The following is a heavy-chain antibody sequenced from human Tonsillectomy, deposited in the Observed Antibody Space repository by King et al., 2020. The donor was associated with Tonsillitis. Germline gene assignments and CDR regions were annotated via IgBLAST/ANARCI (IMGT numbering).Heavy chain of an antibody. CDR3: ARGHGSWYRGELDY. CDR1: GGSISSGSYF. V-gene: IGHV4-61*02. CDR2: IYASGSS. D-gene: IGHD6-13*01. Sequence: QLQESGPGLVKPSQTLSLTCTVSGGSISSGSYFWSWIRQPAGKGLEWIGRIYASGSSNYNPSLKSRVTMSVDTSKNEFSLRLSSVTAADTAVYYCARGHGSWYRGELDYWGQGTLVTVSS. J-gene: IGHJ4*02.